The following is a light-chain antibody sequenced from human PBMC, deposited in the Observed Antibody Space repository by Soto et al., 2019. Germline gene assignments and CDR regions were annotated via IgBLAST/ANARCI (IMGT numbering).Light chain of an antibody. CDR3: SSYADSSNLEVV. CDR2: EVI. V-gene: IGLV2-8*01. J-gene: IGLJ2*01. CDR1: SSDVGSCKY. Sequence: QSVLTQPPSASGSPGQSVTISCTGTSSDVGSCKYVSWYQQHPGKAPKLIIYEVIKRPSGVPDRFSGSKSGNTASLTVSGLQAEDEADYYFSSYADSSNLEVVFGGGTKLTVL.